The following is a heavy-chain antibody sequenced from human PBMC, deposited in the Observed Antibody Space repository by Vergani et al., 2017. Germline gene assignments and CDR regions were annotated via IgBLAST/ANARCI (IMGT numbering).Heavy chain of an antibody. V-gene: IGHV3-48*01. CDR2: VSPGTKSQ. J-gene: IGHJ3*01. Sequence: QLVESGGGWVQPGGSLRLSCVVSGFDFSSYIMNWVRQAPGKGLEWVSVVSPGTKSQSYAESVKGRFTISRDSAKNSLYLQMDSLRAEDTAVYYCAREYSSTSGRAFDFWGQGTKVTVSS. CDR1: GFDFSSYI. D-gene: IGHD2-2*01. CDR3: AREYSSTSGRAFDF.